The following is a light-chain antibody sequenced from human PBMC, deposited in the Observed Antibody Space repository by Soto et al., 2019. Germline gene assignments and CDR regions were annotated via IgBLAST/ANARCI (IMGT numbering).Light chain of an antibody. Sequence: QSALTQPASVSGSPGQSITISCTGSSSDVGKYNLVSWYQHHPGKAPKLMIYEDIERPSGVSNRFSGSKSGNTASLTISGLQPEDEADYYCCSYAGGTSVVFGGGTKLTVL. CDR3: CSYAGGTSVV. V-gene: IGLV2-23*01. CDR2: EDI. CDR1: SSDVGKYNL. J-gene: IGLJ2*01.